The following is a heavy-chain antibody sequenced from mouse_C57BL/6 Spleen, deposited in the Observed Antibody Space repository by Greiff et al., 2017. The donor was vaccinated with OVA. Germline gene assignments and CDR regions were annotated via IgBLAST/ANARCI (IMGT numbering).Heavy chain of an antibody. Sequence: VQLQQSGPELVKPGASVKLSCKASGYTFTSYDINWVKQRPGPGLEWIGWIYPIDGITKYNEKFKGKATLTVDTSSSTAYRELYSRTSEDSAVYFCVLEGYYYFDDWGKGTTLTVSS. J-gene: IGHJ2*01. CDR1: GYTFTSYD. V-gene: IGHV1-85*01. CDR3: VLEGYYYFDD. D-gene: IGHD1-1*01. CDR2: IYPIDGIT.